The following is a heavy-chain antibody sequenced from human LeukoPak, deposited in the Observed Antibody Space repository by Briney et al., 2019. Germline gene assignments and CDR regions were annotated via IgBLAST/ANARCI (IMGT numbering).Heavy chain of an antibody. CDR2: ISSSGSTI. CDR1: GFTFSSYE. D-gene: IGHD3-10*01. CDR3: ARAYVWFGELGPLPYYYGMDV. V-gene: IGHV3-48*03. Sequence: QPGGSLRLSCAASGFTFSSYEMNWVRQAPGKGLEWVSYISSSGSTIYYADSVKGRFTISRDNAKNSLYLQMNSLRAEDTAVYYCARAYVWFGELGPLPYYYGMDVWGQGTTVTVSS. J-gene: IGHJ6*02.